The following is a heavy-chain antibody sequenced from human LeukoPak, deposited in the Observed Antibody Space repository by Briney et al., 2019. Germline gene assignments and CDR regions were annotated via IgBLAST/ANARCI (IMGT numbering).Heavy chain of an antibody. Sequence: SVKVSCKASGGTFSSYAISWVRQAPGQGLEWMGGIIALFGTANYAQKFQGRLTITADESTSTTYMELSSLRSEDTAVYYCARIRDGYNSYFFYGMDVWGQGTTVTVSS. CDR2: IIALFGTA. J-gene: IGHJ6*02. CDR3: ARIRDGYNSYFFYGMDV. D-gene: IGHD5-24*01. V-gene: IGHV1-69*13. CDR1: GGTFSSYA.